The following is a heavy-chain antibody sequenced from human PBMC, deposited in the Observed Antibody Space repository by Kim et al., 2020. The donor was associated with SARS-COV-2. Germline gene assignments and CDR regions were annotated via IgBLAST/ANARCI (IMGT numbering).Heavy chain of an antibody. Sequence: TDYAAHVKGRFTSSRDESKNTLYLQMNSRKTEDTAVYYCTTEPRQLWLVEWGQGTLVTVSS. J-gene: IGHJ4*02. D-gene: IGHD5-18*01. V-gene: IGHV3-15*01. CDR3: TTEPRQLWLVE. CDR2: T.